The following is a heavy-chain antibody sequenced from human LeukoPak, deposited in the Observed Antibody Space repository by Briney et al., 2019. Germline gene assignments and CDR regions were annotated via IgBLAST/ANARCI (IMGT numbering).Heavy chain of an antibody. CDR2: SNAGNGNT. J-gene: IGHJ3*02. D-gene: IGHD3-22*01. CDR3: ARDPPMYYYDEPGSRDAFDI. CDR1: GYTFTSYA. Sequence: ASVKVSCKASGYTFTSYAMHWVRQAPRQRLEWMGWSNAGNGNTKYSQEFQGRVTITRDTSASTAYMELSSLRSEDTAVYYCARDPPMYYYDEPGSRDAFDIWGQGTMVTVSS. V-gene: IGHV1-3*02.